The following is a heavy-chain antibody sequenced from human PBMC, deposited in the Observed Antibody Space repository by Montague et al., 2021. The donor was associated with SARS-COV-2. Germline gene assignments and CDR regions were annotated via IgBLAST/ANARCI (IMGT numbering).Heavy chain of an antibody. CDR2: IDYSGXT. CDR1: GGSISSSSYY. V-gene: IGHV4-39*07. CDR3: ARGWFSPMIVVVIRGPFDY. D-gene: IGHD3-22*01. Sequence: SETLSLTCTVSGGSISSSSYYWGWIRQPPGKGLEWVGSIDYSGXTXYXXXXKXRVTISVDTSKNQFSLKLRSVTAADTAVYYCARGWFSPMIVVVIRGPFDYWGQGTLATVSS. J-gene: IGHJ4*02.